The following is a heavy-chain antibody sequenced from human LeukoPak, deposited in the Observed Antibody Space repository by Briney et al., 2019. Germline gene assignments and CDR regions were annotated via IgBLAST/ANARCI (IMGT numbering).Heavy chain of an antibody. V-gene: IGHV3-53*01. CDR1: GFTVSTNH. D-gene: IGHD1-26*01. Sequence: GGSPRLSREVSGFTVSTNHMAWVRQAPGKGLEWVSVLYIGGNTYYGDFVKGRFTISRDNSRNTLYLQMNSLRVDDTAVYYCARELAVGAITEYFQDWGQGTLVTVSS. J-gene: IGHJ1*01. CDR3: ARELAVGAITEYFQD. CDR2: LYIGGNT.